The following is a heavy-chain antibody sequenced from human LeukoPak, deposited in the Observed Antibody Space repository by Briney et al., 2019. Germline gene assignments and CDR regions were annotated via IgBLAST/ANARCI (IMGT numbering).Heavy chain of an antibody. Sequence: GGSLRLSCAASGFTFSSYGMHWVRQAPGKGLEWVAVISYDGSNKYYADSVKGRFTISRDNSKNTLYLQMNSLRAEDTAVYYCAEGGQQWLVENWFDPWGQGTLVTVSS. J-gene: IGHJ5*02. CDR3: AEGGQQWLVENWFDP. D-gene: IGHD6-19*01. V-gene: IGHV3-30*18. CDR2: ISYDGSNK. CDR1: GFTFSSYG.